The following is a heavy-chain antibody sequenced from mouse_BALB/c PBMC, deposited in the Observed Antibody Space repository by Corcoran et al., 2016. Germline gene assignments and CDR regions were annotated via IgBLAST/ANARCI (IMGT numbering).Heavy chain of an antibody. CDR1: GYTFTNYG. J-gene: IGHJ4*01. CDR2: VNTYTGES. D-gene: IGHD2-3*01. Sequence: QIQLVQSGPELKKPGETVKISCKASGYTFTNYGMNWVKQAPGKGLKLMDWVNTYTGESTYADDFKGRFAFSLETSASTAYLQINHLKNEDTATYCCARVGGGYYVGYYAMDYLGQGTSVTVSS. V-gene: IGHV9-3-1*01. CDR3: ARVGGGYYVGYYAMDY.